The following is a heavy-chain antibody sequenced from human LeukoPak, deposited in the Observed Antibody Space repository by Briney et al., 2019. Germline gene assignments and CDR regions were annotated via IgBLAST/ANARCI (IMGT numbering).Heavy chain of an antibody. D-gene: IGHD3-22*01. Sequence: SETLSLTCAVYGGSFSGYYWSWIRQPPGKGLEWIGEINHSGSTNYNPSLKSRVTISVDTSMNQFSLKLSSVTAADTAVYYCARENYYDSSGYYSPPDYWGQGTLVTVSS. CDR3: ARENYYDSSGYYSPPDY. J-gene: IGHJ4*02. CDR1: GGSFSGYY. CDR2: INHSGST. V-gene: IGHV4-34*01.